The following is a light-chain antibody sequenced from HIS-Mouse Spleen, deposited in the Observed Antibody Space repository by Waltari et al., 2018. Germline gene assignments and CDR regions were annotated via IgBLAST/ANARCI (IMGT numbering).Light chain of an antibody. Sequence: QSALTQPRAVSGSPGQSVTISCTGTRSDVGGYNYVPWYQQHPGKAPKLMIYDVSKRPSGVPDRFSGSKSGNTASPTISGLQAEDEADYYCCSYAGSYTYVFGTGTKVTVL. CDR2: DVS. CDR1: RSDVGGYNY. CDR3: CSYAGSYTYV. V-gene: IGLV2-11*01. J-gene: IGLJ1*01.